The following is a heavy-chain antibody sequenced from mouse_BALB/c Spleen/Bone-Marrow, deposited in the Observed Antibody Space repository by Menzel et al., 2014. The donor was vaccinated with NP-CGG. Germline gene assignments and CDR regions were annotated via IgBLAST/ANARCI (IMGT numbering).Heavy chain of an antibody. J-gene: IGHJ2*01. CDR1: GYSITRGYY. Sequence: ESGPGLVKPSQSLSLTCSVTGYSITRGYYCNWIRQFPGNKLEWMGYISYDGTNDYNPSLKNRISITRDTSKNQFFLKLNSVTTEDTATYYCARGDYGSDYDDYWGQGTTLTVSS. CDR3: ARGDYGSDYDDY. V-gene: IGHV3-6*02. D-gene: IGHD1-1*01. CDR2: ISYDGTN.